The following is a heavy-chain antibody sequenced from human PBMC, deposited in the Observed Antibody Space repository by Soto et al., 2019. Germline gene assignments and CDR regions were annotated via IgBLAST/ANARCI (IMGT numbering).Heavy chain of an antibody. CDR3: ARRDTSGFLRYFDN. CDR1: GGTLSSFINYP. Sequence: GASVKVSCKASGGTLSSFINYPINWVRQAPGQGLEWMGGIVPNVGTVNYAQKFQGRVTITADKSTVTAYMELSSLRSEDTALYYCARRDTSGFLRYFDNWGQGTLVTVSS. D-gene: IGHD3-3*01. J-gene: IGHJ4*02. V-gene: IGHV1-69*06. CDR2: IVPNVGTV.